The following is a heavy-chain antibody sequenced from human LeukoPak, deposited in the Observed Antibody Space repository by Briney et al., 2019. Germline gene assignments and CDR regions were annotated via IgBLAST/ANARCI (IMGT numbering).Heavy chain of an antibody. Sequence: PGGSLRLSCAASGFTFSSYWMSWVRQAPGKGLEWVANIKQDGSEKYYVDSVKGRFTISRDNAKNSLYLQMNSLRAEDTAVYYCAKDGGVPARSSSFPYYVDYWGQGTLVTVSS. CDR2: IKQDGSEK. V-gene: IGHV3-7*03. J-gene: IGHJ4*02. CDR3: AKDGGVPARSSSFPYYVDY. CDR1: GFTFSSYW. D-gene: IGHD6-6*01.